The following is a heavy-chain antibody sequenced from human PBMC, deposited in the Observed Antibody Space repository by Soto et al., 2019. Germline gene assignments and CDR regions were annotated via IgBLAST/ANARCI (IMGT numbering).Heavy chain of an antibody. D-gene: IGHD5-12*01. CDR1: GGSISSGGCY. CDR2: IYHTGST. J-gene: IGHJ4*02. CDR3: ARTADGYNYLNY. Sequence: KTSETLSLTCTVSGGSISSGGCYWSRIRQEPGKGLEWIGYIYHTGSTYYNPSLESRVIISVDTSKNQFSLSLSSVTAADTAVYYCARTADGYNYLNYWGQGTLVTVSS. V-gene: IGHV4-31*03.